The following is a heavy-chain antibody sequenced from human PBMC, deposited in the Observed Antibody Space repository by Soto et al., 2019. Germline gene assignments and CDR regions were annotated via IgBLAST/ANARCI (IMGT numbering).Heavy chain of an antibody. CDR3: AKGLHSSRYYYYYGMDV. CDR1: GFTFSSYG. D-gene: IGHD6-6*01. J-gene: IGHJ6*02. Sequence: GGSLRLSCAASGFTFSSYGMHWVRQAPGKGLEWVAVISYDGSNKYYADSVKGRFTISRDNSKNTLYLQMNSLRAEDTAVYYCAKGLHSSRYYYYYGMDVWGQGTTVTVSS. V-gene: IGHV3-30*18. CDR2: ISYDGSNK.